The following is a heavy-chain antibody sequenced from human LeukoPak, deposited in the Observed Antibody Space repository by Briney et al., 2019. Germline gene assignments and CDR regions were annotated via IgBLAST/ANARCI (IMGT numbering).Heavy chain of an antibody. Sequence: GGSLRLSCAASGFSFSSYWMHWVRQAPGKGLVWVSRISSDGSIINYADSVKGRFTISRDNAKNSLYLQMNSLRAEDTAVYYCARSGWYDYYFDYWGQGTLVTVSS. CDR2: ISSDGSII. CDR3: ARSGWYDYYFDY. D-gene: IGHD6-19*01. J-gene: IGHJ4*02. V-gene: IGHV3-74*01. CDR1: GFSFSSYW.